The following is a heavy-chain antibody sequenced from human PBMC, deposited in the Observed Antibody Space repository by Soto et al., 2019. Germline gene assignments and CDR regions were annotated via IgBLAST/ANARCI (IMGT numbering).Heavy chain of an antibody. D-gene: IGHD1-26*01. CDR3: ARDALSGSYRKYNWFDP. J-gene: IGHJ5*02. CDR1: GYTFTSYG. Sequence: QVQLVQSGAEVKKPGASVKVSCKASGYTFTSYGISWVRQAPGQGLEWMGWISAYNGNTNYAQKLQGRVTMTTDTSTSTADMELRSLRSDDTAVYYCARDALSGSYRKYNWFDPWGQGTLVTVSS. V-gene: IGHV1-18*01. CDR2: ISAYNGNT.